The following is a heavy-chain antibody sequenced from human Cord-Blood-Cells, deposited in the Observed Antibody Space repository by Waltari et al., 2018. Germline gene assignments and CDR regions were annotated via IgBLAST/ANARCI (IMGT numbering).Heavy chain of an antibody. CDR3: ARGRVTYYDFWSGGYYYYYYMDV. Sequence: QVQLQQWGAGLLKPSETLSLTCAVYGGSFSGYYWSWIRQPPGKGLEWIGEINHSGSTNYNPTLKRRVTISVDTSKNQFSLELSSVTAADTAVYYCARGRVTYYDFWSGGYYYYYYMDVWGKGTTVTVSS. CDR1: GGSFSGYY. CDR2: INHSGST. J-gene: IGHJ6*03. V-gene: IGHV4-34*01. D-gene: IGHD3-3*01.